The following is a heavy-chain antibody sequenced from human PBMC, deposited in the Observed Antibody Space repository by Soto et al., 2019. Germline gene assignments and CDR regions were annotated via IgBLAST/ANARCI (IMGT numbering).Heavy chain of an antibody. V-gene: IGHV4-34*01. CDR1: GGSFSGYY. D-gene: IGHD6-19*01. Sequence: SETLSLTCAVYGGSFSGYYWSWIRQPPGKGLEWIGEINHSGSTNYNPSLKSRVTISVDTSKNQFSLKLRSVTAADTAVYYCARAGAVAGYDAFDIWGQGTMVTVSS. J-gene: IGHJ3*02. CDR3: ARAGAVAGYDAFDI. CDR2: INHSGST.